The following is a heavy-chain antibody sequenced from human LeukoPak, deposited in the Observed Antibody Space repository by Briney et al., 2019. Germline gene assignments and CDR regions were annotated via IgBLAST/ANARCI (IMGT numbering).Heavy chain of an antibody. V-gene: IGHV1-69*05. CDR1: GGTFSSYA. J-gene: IGHJ6*03. Sequence: ASVKVSCKASGGTFSSYAISWVRQAPGQGLEWMGGIIPIFGTANYAQKFQGRVTITTDESTSTAYMELSSLRSEDTAVYYCARALTAEPESYYYYMDVWGKGTTVTVSS. CDR3: ARALTAEPESYYYYMDV. CDR2: IIPIFGTA. D-gene: IGHD2-21*02.